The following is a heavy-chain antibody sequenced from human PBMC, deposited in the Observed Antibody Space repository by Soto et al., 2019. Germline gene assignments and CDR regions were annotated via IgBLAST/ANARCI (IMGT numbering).Heavy chain of an antibody. CDR1: GYFISSGYY. CDR3: ARGHIVVVPTVGWFDP. CDR2: MFHSGST. D-gene: IGHD2-2*01. V-gene: IGHV4-38-2*02. Sequence: SETLSLTCTVSGYFISSGYYWGWIRQPPGKGLEWIGSMFHSGSTHYNPSLKSRVTMSVDTSKNQFSLRLSSVTASDTAVYYCARGHIVVVPTVGWFDPWGQGTLVTVSS. J-gene: IGHJ5*02.